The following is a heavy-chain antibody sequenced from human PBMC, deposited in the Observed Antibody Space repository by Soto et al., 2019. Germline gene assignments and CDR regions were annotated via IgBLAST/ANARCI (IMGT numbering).Heavy chain of an antibody. Sequence: PGGVPRLSCAASGFTFSGYGMHWVRQAPGKGLEWVAVMSYDGTNKDYANSVKGRFTISRDNSKNTLYLQMNSLRAEDTAVYYCAKSPNYYDSSGYLSLWGQGTLVTVSS. V-gene: IGHV3-30*18. CDR1: GFTFSGYG. J-gene: IGHJ4*02. D-gene: IGHD3-22*01. CDR3: AKSPNYYDSSGYLSL. CDR2: MSYDGTNK.